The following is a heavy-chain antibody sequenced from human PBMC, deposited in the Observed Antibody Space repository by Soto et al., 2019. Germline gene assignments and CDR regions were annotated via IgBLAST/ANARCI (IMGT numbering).Heavy chain of an antibody. CDR1: GGSISSGGYY. CDR3: AGLSSSWYRRFDY. D-gene: IGHD6-13*01. Sequence: QVQLQESGPGLVMPSQTLSLTCTVSGGSISSGGYYWSWIRQHPGKGLEWIGYIYYSGSTYYNPSLKSRVTISVDTSKNQFSLKLSSVTAADTAVYYCAGLSSSWYRRFDYWGQGTLVTVSS. V-gene: IGHV4-31*03. J-gene: IGHJ4*02. CDR2: IYYSGST.